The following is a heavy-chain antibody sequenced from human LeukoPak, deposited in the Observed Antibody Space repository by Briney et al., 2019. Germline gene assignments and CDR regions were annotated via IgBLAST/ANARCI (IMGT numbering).Heavy chain of an antibody. CDR1: GFTFSSYD. CDR2: IGTAGDT. D-gene: IGHD5-18*01. V-gene: IGHV3-13*01. CDR3: ARDNGYCYGYQLDY. J-gene: IGHJ4*02. Sequence: GGSLRLSCAASGFTFSSYDTHRVRQATGKGLEWVSAIGTAGDTYYPGSVKGRFTISRENAKNSLYLQMNSLRAGDTAVYYCARDNGYCYGYQLDYWGQGTLVTVSS.